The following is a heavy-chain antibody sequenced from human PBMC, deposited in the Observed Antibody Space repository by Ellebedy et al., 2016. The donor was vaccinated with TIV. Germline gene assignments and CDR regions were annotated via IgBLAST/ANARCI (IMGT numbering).Heavy chain of an antibody. CDR2: ISSSSSTI. Sequence: GESLKISXAASGFTFSRYSMNCVRQAPGKGLEWVSYISSSSSTIYYADSVKGRFTISRDKAKNSLYLQMNSLRAEDTAVYYCAAAAGAGDDAFDIWGQGTMVTVSS. V-gene: IGHV3-48*01. CDR1: GFTFSRYS. D-gene: IGHD6-13*01. CDR3: AAAAGAGDDAFDI. J-gene: IGHJ3*02.